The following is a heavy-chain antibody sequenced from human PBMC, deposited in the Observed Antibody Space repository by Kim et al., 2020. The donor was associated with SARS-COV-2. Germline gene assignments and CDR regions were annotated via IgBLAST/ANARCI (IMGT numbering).Heavy chain of an antibody. V-gene: IGHV4-59*08. D-gene: IGHD3-10*01. J-gene: IGHJ5*02. CDR2: MYYLGST. CDR1: DASVKEYY. Sequence: SETLSLTCTVSDASVKEYYWSWIRQAPGKGLEWIAYMYYLGSTNYNPSLKSRVTISLDTSKNQVFLRLNSVTVADTATYYCTRQAGRKFDPWGQGTLVT. CDR3: TRQAGRKFDP.